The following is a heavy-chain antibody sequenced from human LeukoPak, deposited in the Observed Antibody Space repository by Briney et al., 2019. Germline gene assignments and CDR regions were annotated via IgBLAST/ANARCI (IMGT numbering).Heavy chain of an antibody. CDR1: GASINNSPYY. CDR2: MHYSGAT. D-gene: IGHD3-16*02. V-gene: IGHV4-39*01. J-gene: IGHJ5*01. Sequence: PSETLSLTCTVSGASINNSPYYWAWIRQPPGKELEWIVSMHYSGATYYNPSLKSRVTISIDTSKDQFSLRLTSVTAADTAVYYCAVLLYRHYRWFDSWGQGTLVTVSS. CDR3: AVLLYRHYRWFDS.